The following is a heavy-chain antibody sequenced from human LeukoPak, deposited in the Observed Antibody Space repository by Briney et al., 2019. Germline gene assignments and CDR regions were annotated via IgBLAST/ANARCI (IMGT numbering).Heavy chain of an antibody. CDR2: IGTAGVT. J-gene: IGHJ6*02. CDR3: ARADTASYGMDV. V-gene: IGHV3-13*01. D-gene: IGHD5-18*01. CDR1: GFTFSSYD. Sequence: GGSLRLSCAASGFTFSSYDMHWVRQATGKGLEWVSAIGTAGVTYYPGSVKGRFTISRENAKNSLYLQMNSLRAGDTAVYYCARADTASYGMDVWGQGTTVTVSS.